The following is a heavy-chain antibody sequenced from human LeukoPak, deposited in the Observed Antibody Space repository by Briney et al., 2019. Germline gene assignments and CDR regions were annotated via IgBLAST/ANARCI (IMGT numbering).Heavy chain of an antibody. V-gene: IGHV3-23*01. CDR1: GFTFSSYA. D-gene: IGHD1-26*01. CDR3: AKGCGSYLCLLDY. CDR2: ISGSGGST. J-gene: IGHJ4*02. Sequence: GGSLRLSCAASGFTFSSYAMSWVRQAPGRGLEWVSAISGSGGSTYYADSVKGRFTISRDNSKNTLYLQMNSLRAEDTAVYYCAKGCGSYLCLLDYWGQGTLVTVSS.